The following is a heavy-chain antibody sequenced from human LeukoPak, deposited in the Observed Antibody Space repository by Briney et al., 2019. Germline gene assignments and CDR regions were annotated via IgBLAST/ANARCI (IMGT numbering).Heavy chain of an antibody. J-gene: IGHJ3*02. CDR2: IYSDGSST. CDR1: GFTFSSYW. V-gene: IGHV3-74*01. CDR3: AREDYYGSGSYEALDI. D-gene: IGHD3-10*01. Sequence: GWSLRLSCAASGFTFSSYWKHWVRQAPGKGLVWVSRIYSDGSSTSYADSVKGRFTISRDNAKNTLYLQMNSLRAEDTAVYYCAREDYYGSGSYEALDIWGQGTMVTVSS.